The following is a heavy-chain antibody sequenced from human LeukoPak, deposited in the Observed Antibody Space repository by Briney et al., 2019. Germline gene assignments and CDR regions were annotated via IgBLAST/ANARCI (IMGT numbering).Heavy chain of an antibody. J-gene: IGHJ4*02. Sequence: PGGSLRLSCAASGFTFSSYWMHWVRQAPGKGLMWVSRINSDGSSTIYADSVKGRFTISRDNAKNTLYLQMNSLRAEDTAVYYCASSSQYYYDSSDLDYWGQGTLVTVSS. CDR1: GFTFSSYW. CDR3: ASSSQYYYDSSDLDY. D-gene: IGHD3-22*01. V-gene: IGHV3-74*01. CDR2: INSDGSST.